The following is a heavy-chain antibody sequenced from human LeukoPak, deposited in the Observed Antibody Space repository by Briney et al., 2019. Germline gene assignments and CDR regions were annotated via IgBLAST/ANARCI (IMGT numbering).Heavy chain of an antibody. J-gene: IGHJ4*02. CDR2: ISYDGCNK. V-gene: IGHV3-30-3*01. CDR3: AREGYGYNPPLEY. CDR1: GFTFSSYA. D-gene: IGHD5-24*01. Sequence: GRSLRLSCAASGFTFSSYAMHWVRQAPGKGLEWVAVISYDGCNKYYADSVKGRFTISRDNSKNTLYLQMNSLRAEDTAVYYCAREGYGYNPPLEYWGQGTLVTVSS.